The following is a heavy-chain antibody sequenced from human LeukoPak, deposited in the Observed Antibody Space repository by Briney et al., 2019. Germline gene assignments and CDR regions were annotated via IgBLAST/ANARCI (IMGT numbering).Heavy chain of an antibody. CDR3: ARVLSGPLGYFDY. D-gene: IGHD2/OR15-2a*01. Sequence: SETLSLTCTVSGVSISSYYWSWVRQPPGKGLEWIGYIYYSGSTNYNPSLKSRVTISVDTSKNQFSLRLSSVTAADTAVYYCARVLSGPLGYFDYWGQGTLVTVSS. CDR1: GVSISSYY. V-gene: IGHV4-59*01. CDR2: IYYSGST. J-gene: IGHJ4*02.